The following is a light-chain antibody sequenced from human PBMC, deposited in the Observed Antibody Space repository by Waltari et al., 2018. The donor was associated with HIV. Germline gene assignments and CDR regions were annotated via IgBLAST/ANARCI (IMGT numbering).Light chain of an antibody. Sequence: HSALTQPTSVSGSPGQSITISCTGTSSDVGNYHPPSWYQQHPGKAPKLIIYEVTKRPSGISNRFSGSKSGNTASLTISGLQAEDEADYYCCSYAGSPYVLGSGTKVTVL. V-gene: IGLV2-23*02. J-gene: IGLJ1*01. CDR1: SSDVGNYHP. CDR2: EVT. CDR3: CSYAGSPYV.